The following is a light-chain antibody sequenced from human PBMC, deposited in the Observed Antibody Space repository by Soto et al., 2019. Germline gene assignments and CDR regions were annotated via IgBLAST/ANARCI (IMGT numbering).Light chain of an antibody. V-gene: IGKV1-39*01. CDR1: QDISNY. CDR3: QQSYSTPQT. CDR2: AAS. J-gene: IGKJ1*01. Sequence: DIQMTHSPSSLSAYVVDIVTITFQASQDISNYLNWYQQKPGKAPKLLIYAASSLETGVPSRFSGSGSGTDFTLTISSLQPEDFATYYCQQSYSTPQTFGQGTKVDIK.